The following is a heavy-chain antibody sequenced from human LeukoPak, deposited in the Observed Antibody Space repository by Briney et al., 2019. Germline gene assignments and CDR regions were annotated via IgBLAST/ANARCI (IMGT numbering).Heavy chain of an antibody. Sequence: GGSLRLSCAASGFTFSSYSMNWVRQAPGKGLEWVSSISSSSSYMFYADSVKGRFTISRDNAKSSLFLQMNSLRAEDTAVYYCARLSYSNSGVFDYWGQGTLATVSS. CDR3: ARLSYSNSGVFDY. D-gene: IGHD6-6*01. J-gene: IGHJ4*02. CDR1: GFTFSSYS. V-gene: IGHV3-21*01. CDR2: ISSSSSYM.